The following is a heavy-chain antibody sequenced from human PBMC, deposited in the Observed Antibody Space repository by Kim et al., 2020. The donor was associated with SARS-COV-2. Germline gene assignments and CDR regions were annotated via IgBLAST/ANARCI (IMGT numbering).Heavy chain of an antibody. Sequence: GGSLKISCKGSGYKFTSNWLVWVRQMPGKGLEWMGIINPGDSETRYSPSFQGQVTISADKSINTAYLQWSSLKASDTAIYYCARVPVLLWFGELSETVNYFDPWGQGTLVTVSS. CDR2: INPGDSET. J-gene: IGHJ5*02. CDR3: ARVPVLLWFGELSETVNYFDP. D-gene: IGHD3-10*01. CDR1: GYKFTSNW. V-gene: IGHV5-51*01.